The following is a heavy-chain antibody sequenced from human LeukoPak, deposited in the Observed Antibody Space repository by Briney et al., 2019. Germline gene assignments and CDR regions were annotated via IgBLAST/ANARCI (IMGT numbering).Heavy chain of an antibody. CDR3: ATGGQLAAFDI. J-gene: IGHJ3*02. CDR2: FDPEDGET. V-gene: IGHV1-24*01. D-gene: IGHD6-13*01. Sequence: ASVKVSCKVSGYTLTESSMHWVRQAPGKGLEWMGGFDPEDGETIYAQKFQGRVTTTEDTSTDTAYMELSSLRSEDTAVYYCATGGQLAAFDIWGQGTMVTVSS. CDR1: GYTLTESS.